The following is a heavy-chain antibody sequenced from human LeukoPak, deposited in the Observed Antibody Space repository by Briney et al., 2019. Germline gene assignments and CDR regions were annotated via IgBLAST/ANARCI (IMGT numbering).Heavy chain of an antibody. V-gene: IGHV3-53*01. J-gene: IGHJ5*02. CDR3: ARGSMAYGSVT. D-gene: IGHD3-10*01. CDR1: GFTVSSNY. CDR2: IYSGGST. Sequence: GGSLRLSCAASGFTVSSNYMSWVRQAPGRGLEWVSVIYSGGSTYYADSVKGRFTISRDNSKNTLYLQMNSLRAEDTAVYYCARGSMAYGSVTWGQGTLVTVSS.